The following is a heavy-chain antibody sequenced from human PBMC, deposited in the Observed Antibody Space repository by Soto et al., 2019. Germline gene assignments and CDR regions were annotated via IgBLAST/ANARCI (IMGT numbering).Heavy chain of an antibody. CDR3: ARAGTYYDFWSGYYEY. CDR1: GFTFSSYW. Sequence: GGSLRLSCAASGFTFSSYWMHWVRQAPGKGLVWVSRINSDGSSTSYADSVKGRFTISRDNAKNTLYLQMNSLRAEDTAVYYCARAGTYYDFWSGYYEYWGQGTLVTVSS. CDR2: INSDGSST. J-gene: IGHJ4*02. D-gene: IGHD3-3*01. V-gene: IGHV3-74*01.